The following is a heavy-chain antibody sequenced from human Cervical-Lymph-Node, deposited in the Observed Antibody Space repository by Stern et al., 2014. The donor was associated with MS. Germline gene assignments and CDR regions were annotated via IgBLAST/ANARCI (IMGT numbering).Heavy chain of an antibody. J-gene: IGHJ4*02. Sequence: EVQLVESGGTLVQPGGALRLSCAASGFTFSSYAMSWVRQAPGTGLECVSVISGSDGSTFYADSVKGRFTISRDNSKNTLFLQMNSLRAEDTAVYYCAKVYGSGPFDYWGQGTLVTVSS. CDR3: AKVYGSGPFDY. CDR1: GFTFSSYA. D-gene: IGHD6-19*01. V-gene: IGHV3-23*04. CDR2: ISGSDGST.